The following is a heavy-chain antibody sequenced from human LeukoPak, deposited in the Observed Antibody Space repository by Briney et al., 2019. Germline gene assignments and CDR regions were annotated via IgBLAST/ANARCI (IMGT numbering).Heavy chain of an antibody. Sequence: GGSLRLSCAASGFTFSTYAMHWVRQAPGKGLQWVALISYDGSIKHYADSVKGRFTISRDNSKNTLYLQMNTLRAEDTALYYCSRDSARRDGYNFDYWGQGTLVTVSS. CDR2: ISYDGSIK. CDR1: GFTFSTYA. J-gene: IGHJ4*02. D-gene: IGHD5-24*01. V-gene: IGHV3-30*04. CDR3: SRDSARRDGYNFDY.